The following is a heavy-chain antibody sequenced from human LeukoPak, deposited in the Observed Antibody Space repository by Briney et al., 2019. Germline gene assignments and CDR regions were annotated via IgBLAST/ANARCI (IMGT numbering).Heavy chain of an antibody. CDR3: ARHGYSYRRVPFDY. D-gene: IGHD5-18*01. J-gene: IGHJ4*02. CDR1: GGSITSYY. V-gene: IGHV4-59*01. CDR2: IYYSGST. Sequence: SETLSLTCTVSGGSITSYYWSWIRQPPGKGLEWIGYIYYSGSTNYSPFLKSRVTMSVDASKNQFSLKLSSVTAADTAVYFCARHGYSYRRVPFDYWGQGTLVTVSS.